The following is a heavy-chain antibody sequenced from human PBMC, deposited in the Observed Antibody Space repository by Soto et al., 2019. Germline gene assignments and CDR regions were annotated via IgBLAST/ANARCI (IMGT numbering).Heavy chain of an antibody. V-gene: IGHV4-34*01. Sequence: AETLSLTCAVYGGSFSGYYCIFIRQPPVKWLEWIGEINHSGSTNYNPSLKSRVTISVDTSKNQFSLKLSSVTAADTAVYYCARVTYYYGSGKGFDPWGQGTLVTVSS. CDR1: GGSFSGYY. CDR3: ARVTYYYGSGKGFDP. CDR2: INHSGST. J-gene: IGHJ5*02. D-gene: IGHD3-10*01.